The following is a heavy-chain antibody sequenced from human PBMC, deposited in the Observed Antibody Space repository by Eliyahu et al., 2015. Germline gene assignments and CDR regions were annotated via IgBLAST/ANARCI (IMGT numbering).Heavy chain of an antibody. V-gene: IGHV4-59*01. CDR2: YSGST. CDR3: ARVSYSHAFDI. J-gene: IGHJ3*02. D-gene: IGHD2-15*01. Sequence: YSGSTNYNPSLKSRVTISVDTSKNQFSLKLSSVTAADTAVYYCARVSYSHAFDIWGQGTMVTVSS.